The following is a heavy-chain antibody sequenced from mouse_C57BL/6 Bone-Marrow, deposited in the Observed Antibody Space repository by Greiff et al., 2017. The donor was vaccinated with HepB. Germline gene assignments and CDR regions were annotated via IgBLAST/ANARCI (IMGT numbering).Heavy chain of an antibody. D-gene: IGHD2-1*01. Sequence: QVHVKQPGAELVKPGASVKLSCKASGYTFTSYWMHWVKQRPGQGLEWIGMIHPNSGSTNYNEKFKSKATLTVDKSSSTAYMQLSSLTSEDSAVYYCASFYSPFAYWGQGTLVTVSA. CDR1: GYTFTSYW. CDR2: IHPNSGST. CDR3: ASFYSPFAY. V-gene: IGHV1-64*01. J-gene: IGHJ3*01.